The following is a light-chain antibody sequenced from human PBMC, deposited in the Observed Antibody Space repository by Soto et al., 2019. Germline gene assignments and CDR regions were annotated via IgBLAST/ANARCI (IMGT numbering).Light chain of an antibody. CDR3: QQSHSPPHT. V-gene: IGKV1-39*01. Sequence: DIQMTQSPSSLSASVGDRVTITCRASQNIDRYLNWYQQKPGKAPNLLIYAKSILQSGVPSRFSGSGSGTDFTLTVSSLQPEDLGTYYCQQSHSPPHTFGQGTKLEIK. CDR1: QNIDRY. J-gene: IGKJ2*01. CDR2: AKS.